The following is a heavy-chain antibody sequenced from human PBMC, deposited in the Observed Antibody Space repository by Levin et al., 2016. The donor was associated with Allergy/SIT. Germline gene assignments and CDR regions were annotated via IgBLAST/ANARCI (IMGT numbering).Heavy chain of an antibody. CDR2: ISGSGGST. CDR1: GFTFSDYY. Sequence: GESLKISCAASGFTFSDYYMSWIRQAPGKGLEWVSAISGSGGSTYYADSVKGRFTISRDNSKNTLYLQMNSLRAEDTAVYYCANPRRVTGYFDYWGQGTLVTVSS. J-gene: IGHJ4*02. D-gene: IGHD3-9*01. CDR3: ANPRRVTGYFDY. V-gene: IGHV3-23*01.